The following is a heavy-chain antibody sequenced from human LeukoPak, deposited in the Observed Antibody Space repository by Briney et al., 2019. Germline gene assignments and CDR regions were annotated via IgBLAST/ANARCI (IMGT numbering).Heavy chain of an antibody. V-gene: IGHV1-69*13. CDR2: IIPIFGTA. CDR3: ATTTGYGDYVHALDY. J-gene: IGHJ4*02. D-gene: IGHD4-17*01. CDR1: GGTFSSYA. Sequence: ASVKVSCKASGGTFSSYAISWVRQAPGQGLEWMGGIIPIFGTANYAQKFQGRVTITADESTSTAYMELSSLRSEDTAVYYCATTTGYGDYVHALDYWGQGTLVTVSS.